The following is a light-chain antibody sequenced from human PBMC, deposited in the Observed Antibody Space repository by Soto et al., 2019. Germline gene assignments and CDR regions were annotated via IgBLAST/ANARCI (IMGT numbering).Light chain of an antibody. J-gene: IGLJ2*01. Sequence: QSALTQPASVSGSPGQSITISCTGTSSDVGGYDYVSWYQQHPDKAPKLMIYEVSNRPSGVSHRFSGSKSGNTASLTISWLQAEDAAAYYCSSYARSNSLVFGGGTKLTVL. CDR3: SSYARSNSLV. CDR2: EVS. V-gene: IGLV2-14*01. CDR1: SSDVGGYDY.